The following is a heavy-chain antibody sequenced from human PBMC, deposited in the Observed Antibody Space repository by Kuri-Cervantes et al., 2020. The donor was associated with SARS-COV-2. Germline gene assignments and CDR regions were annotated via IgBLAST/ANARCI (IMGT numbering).Heavy chain of an antibody. Sequence: GGSLRLSCAASGFTFDDYAMHWVRQAPGKGLEWVSLISGDGGSTYYADSVKGRFTISRDNAKNSLYLQMNSLRAEDTALYYCAKAMQWLVPWDAFDIWGQGTMVTVSS. V-gene: IGHV3-43*02. CDR2: ISGDGGST. D-gene: IGHD6-19*01. CDR1: GFTFDDYA. CDR3: AKAMQWLVPWDAFDI. J-gene: IGHJ3*02.